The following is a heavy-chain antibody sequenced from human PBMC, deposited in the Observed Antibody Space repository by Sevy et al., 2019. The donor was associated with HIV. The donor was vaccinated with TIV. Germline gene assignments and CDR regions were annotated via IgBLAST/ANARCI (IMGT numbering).Heavy chain of an antibody. CDR3: ARSGYYYDSSGSDAFDI. Sequence: ASVKVSCKASGYTFTGYYMHWVRQAPGQGLEWMGWINPNSGGTNYAQKFQGRVTMTRDTSISTAYMELSRLRSDDTAVYYCARSGYYYDSSGSDAFDIWGQGTMVTVSS. D-gene: IGHD3-22*01. J-gene: IGHJ3*02. CDR1: GYTFTGYY. CDR2: INPNSGGT. V-gene: IGHV1-2*02.